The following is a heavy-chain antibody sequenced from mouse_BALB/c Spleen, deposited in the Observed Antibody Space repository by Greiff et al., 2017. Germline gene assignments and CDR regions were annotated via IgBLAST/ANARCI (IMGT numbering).Heavy chain of an antibody. CDR2: ISSGGST. J-gene: IGHJ3*01. CDR3: ARGHDSFAY. V-gene: IGHV5-6-5*01. CDR1: GFTFSSYA. Sequence: EVKLVESGGGLVKPGGSLKLSCAASGFTFSSYAMSWVRQTPEKRLEWVASISSGGSTYYPDSVKGRFTISRDNARNILYLQMSSLRSEDAAMYYCARGHDSFAYWGQGTLVTVSA. D-gene: IGHD2-4*01.